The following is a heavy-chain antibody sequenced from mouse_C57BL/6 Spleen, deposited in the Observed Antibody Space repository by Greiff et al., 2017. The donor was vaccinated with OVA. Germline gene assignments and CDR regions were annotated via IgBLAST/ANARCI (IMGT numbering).Heavy chain of an antibody. D-gene: IGHD2-3*01. Sequence: EVQLQESGPVLVKPGASVKMSCKASGYTFTDYYMNWVKQSHGKSLEWIGVINPYNGGTSYNQKFKGKATLTVDKSSSTAYMELNSLTSEDSAVYYCPRRGDDGYYGYWGQGTTLTVSS. CDR3: PRRGDDGYYGY. V-gene: IGHV1-19*01. CDR2: INPYNGGT. J-gene: IGHJ2*01. CDR1: GYTFTDYY.